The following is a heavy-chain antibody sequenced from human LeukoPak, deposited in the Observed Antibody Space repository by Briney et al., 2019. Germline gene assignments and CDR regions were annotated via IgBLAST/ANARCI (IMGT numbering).Heavy chain of an antibody. J-gene: IGHJ3*02. V-gene: IGHV1-3*01. Sequence: ASVKVSCKASGYTFTNYAMQWVRQAPGQRPEWMGWINAGKGNTKYSQKFQGRVTITRDTSASTAYMEVSSLRSEDTAVYHCARTQGVYYGGNSGAFDIWGQGTVVTVSS. CDR1: GYTFTNYA. CDR3: ARTQGVYYGGNSGAFDI. D-gene: IGHD4-23*01. CDR2: INAGKGNT.